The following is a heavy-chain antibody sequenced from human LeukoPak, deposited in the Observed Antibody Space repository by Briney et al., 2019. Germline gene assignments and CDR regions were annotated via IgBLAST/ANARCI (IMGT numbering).Heavy chain of an antibody. D-gene: IGHD1-7*01. CDR3: AREHGNYLRH. Sequence: GGSLRLSCAASGITFSSYSMNWVRQAPGKGLEWVSYISTSGSTLHYADSMKGRFTVSRDNANNSLYLQMNSLRAEDTAVYYCAREHGNYLRHWGQGTLVTVSS. CDR2: ISTSGSTL. V-gene: IGHV3-48*01. J-gene: IGHJ4*02. CDR1: GITFSSYS.